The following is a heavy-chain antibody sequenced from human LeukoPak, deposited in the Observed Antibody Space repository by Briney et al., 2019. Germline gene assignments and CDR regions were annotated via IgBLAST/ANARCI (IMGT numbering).Heavy chain of an antibody. CDR3: VRDGYSGSYFDY. J-gene: IGHJ4*02. CDR1: GFTFSSYW. D-gene: IGHD1-26*01. Sequence: PGGSLRLSCAASGFTFSSYWMHWVRQAPGKGLVWVSRINSDGSSTSYADSVKGRFTISRDNAKNTLYLQMNSLRAEDTAVYYCVRDGYSGSYFDYWGQGTLVTVSS. CDR2: INSDGSST. V-gene: IGHV3-74*01.